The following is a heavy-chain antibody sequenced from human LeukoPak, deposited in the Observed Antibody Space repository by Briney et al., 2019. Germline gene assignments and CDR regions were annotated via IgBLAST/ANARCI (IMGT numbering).Heavy chain of an antibody. V-gene: IGHV1-69*06. CDR2: IIPIFGTA. CDR3: ARLGSGSFNYYYYGMDV. Sequence: GSSVKVSCKASGGTFSSYAISWVRQAPAQGLEWMGGIIPIFGTANYAQKFQGRVTITADKSTSTAYMELSRLRSEDTAVYYCARLGSGSFNYYYYGMDVWGKGTTVTVSS. J-gene: IGHJ6*04. D-gene: IGHD3-10*01. CDR1: GGTFSSYA.